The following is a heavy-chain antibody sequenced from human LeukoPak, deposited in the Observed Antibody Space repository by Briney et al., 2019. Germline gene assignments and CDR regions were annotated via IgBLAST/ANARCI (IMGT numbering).Heavy chain of an antibody. CDR1: GFTFSSYA. Sequence: GGSLRLSCAASGFTFSSYAMHWVRQAPGKGLEWVAVISYDGSNKYYADSVKGRFTISRDNSKNTLYLQMNSLRAEDTAVYYCARGKYSYGYPFDYWGQGTLVTVSS. D-gene: IGHD5-18*01. CDR2: ISYDGSNK. V-gene: IGHV3-30*04. J-gene: IGHJ4*02. CDR3: ARGKYSYGYPFDY.